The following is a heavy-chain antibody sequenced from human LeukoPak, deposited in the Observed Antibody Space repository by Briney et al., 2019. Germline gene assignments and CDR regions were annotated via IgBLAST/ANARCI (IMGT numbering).Heavy chain of an antibody. Sequence: SETLSLTCTVSGGSISSSSYYWGWIRQPPGKGLEWIGSIYYSGSTYYNPSLKSRVTISVDTSKNQFSLKLSSVTAADTAVYYRARHGSASGRYCSSTSCYAVRGELDPWGQGTLVTVSS. J-gene: IGHJ5*02. CDR2: IYYSGST. V-gene: IGHV4-39*01. CDR3: ARHGSASGRYCSSTSCYAVRGELDP. CDR1: GGSISSSSYY. D-gene: IGHD2-2*01.